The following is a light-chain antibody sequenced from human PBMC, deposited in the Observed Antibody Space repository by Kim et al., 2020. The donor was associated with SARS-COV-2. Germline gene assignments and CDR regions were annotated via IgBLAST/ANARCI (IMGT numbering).Light chain of an antibody. Sequence: GQRVSISCSGSSANSGTNDVYWYQQLTETAPKLLIFRNNLRPSGVPDRFSGSKSGTSASLVISGLRLEDDADYYCAAWDDSLSAWVFGGGTQLTVL. CDR2: RNN. J-gene: IGLJ3*02. V-gene: IGLV1-47*01. CDR1: SANSGTND. CDR3: AAWDDSLSAWV.